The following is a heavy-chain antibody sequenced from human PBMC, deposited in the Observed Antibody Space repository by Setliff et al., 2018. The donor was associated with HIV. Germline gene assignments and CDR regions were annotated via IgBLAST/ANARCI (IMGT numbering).Heavy chain of an antibody. D-gene: IGHD1-26*01. Sequence: GGSLRLSCAASGFSFSNAWMDWVRQAPGKGLEWVGRIKSKTDGGTTDYAAPVKGRFTISRDDSKNTLYLQMNSLKTEDTAVYYCTTDLGGSYHGWNYWGQGTLVTVSS. CDR3: TTDLGGSYHGWNY. CDR2: IKSKTDGGTT. J-gene: IGHJ4*02. V-gene: IGHV3-15*07. CDR1: GFSFSNAW.